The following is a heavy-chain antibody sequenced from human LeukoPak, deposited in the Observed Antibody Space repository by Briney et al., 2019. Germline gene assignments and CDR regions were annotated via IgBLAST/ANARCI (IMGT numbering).Heavy chain of an antibody. CDR3: ARDPYYYDSSGFDY. CDR1: GFTFNSYA. CDR2: ISYDGSNK. J-gene: IGHJ4*02. Sequence: GRSLRLSCAASGFTFNSYAMHWVRQAPGKGLEWVAVISYDGSNKYYADSVKGRFTISRDNSKNTLYLQMNSLRAEDTAVYYCARDPYYYDSSGFDYWGQGTLVTVSS. D-gene: IGHD3-22*01. V-gene: IGHV3-30-3*01.